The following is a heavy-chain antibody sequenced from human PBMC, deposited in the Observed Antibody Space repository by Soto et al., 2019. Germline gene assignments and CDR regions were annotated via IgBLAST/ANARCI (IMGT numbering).Heavy chain of an antibody. CDR3: ARVGGVKGEHYVDASDS. V-gene: IGHV1-18*01. CDR2: VTTYTDNT. D-gene: IGHD4-17*01. Sequence: ASVKVSCKGSGYTFTSFGITWVRQAPGQGLEWMGWVTTYTDNTNYSQKFQSRVTMTTDTSTSTAYMELRSLRSDDTAVYYCARVGGVKGEHYVDASDSWGQGTLVTVSS. J-gene: IGHJ4*02. CDR1: GYTFTSFG.